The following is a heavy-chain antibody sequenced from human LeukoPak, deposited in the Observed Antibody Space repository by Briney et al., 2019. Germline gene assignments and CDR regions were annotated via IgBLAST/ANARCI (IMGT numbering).Heavy chain of an antibody. J-gene: IGHJ4*02. CDR2: ISYDGSNK. Sequence: GGSLRLSCAASGFTFSNYAMHWVRRAPGKGLEWVAVISYDGSNKYYADSVKGRFTISRDNSKNTLYLQMNSLRAEDTAVYYCAKRRNYHDTSGPLDYWGQGTLVTVSS. D-gene: IGHD3-22*01. V-gene: IGHV3-30-3*02. CDR1: GFTFSNYA. CDR3: AKRRNYHDTSGPLDY.